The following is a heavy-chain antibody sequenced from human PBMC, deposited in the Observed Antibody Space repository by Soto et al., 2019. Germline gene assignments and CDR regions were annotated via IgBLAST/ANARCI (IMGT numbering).Heavy chain of an antibody. D-gene: IGHD2-15*01. V-gene: IGHV1-69*15. J-gene: IGHJ5*02. CDR1: GGTFSNYA. CDR2: IIPIFGTR. Sequence: QVQLVQSGAEVKKPGSSVKVSCKASGGTFSNYAITWVRQAPGQGLEWLGRIIPIFGTRDYAQKFQGRVTITADDSTTTAYMELSSLRSYDTAVYYCAKDGGREGSFGNWFDPWCQGTLVTVSS. CDR3: AKDGGREGSFGNWFDP.